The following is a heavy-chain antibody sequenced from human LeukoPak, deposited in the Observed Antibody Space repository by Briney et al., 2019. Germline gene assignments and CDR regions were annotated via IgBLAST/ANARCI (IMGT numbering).Heavy chain of an antibody. V-gene: IGHV4-59*01. CDR3: ARVGSSYDILTGYYRSDAFDI. Sequence: SETLSLTCTVSGGSISSYYWSWIRQPPGKGLEWIGYIYYSGSTNYNPSLKSRVTISVDTSKNQFSLKLSSVTAADTAVYYCARVGSSYDILTGYYRSDAFDIWGQGTMVTVSS. D-gene: IGHD3-9*01. CDR2: IYYSGST. J-gene: IGHJ3*02. CDR1: GGSISSYY.